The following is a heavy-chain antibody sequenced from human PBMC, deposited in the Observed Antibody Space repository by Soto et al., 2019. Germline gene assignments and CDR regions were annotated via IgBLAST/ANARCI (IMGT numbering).Heavy chain of an antibody. D-gene: IGHD1-26*01. J-gene: IGHJ5*02. CDR2: SNHSGST. CDR1: GGSFSGYY. V-gene: IGHV4-34*01. Sequence: QVQLQQWGAGLLKPSETLSLTCAVYGGSFSGYYWSWIRQPPGKGLEWIGESNHSGSTNYNPSLNSRVTISVDPSKNQFSLKLTSVTAADTAVYYCARGLYRYSGSYLGGFAPWGQGTLVTVSS. CDR3: ARGLYRYSGSYLGGFAP.